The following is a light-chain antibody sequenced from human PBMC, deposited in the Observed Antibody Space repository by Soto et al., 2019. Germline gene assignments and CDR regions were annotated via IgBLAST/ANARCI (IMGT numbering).Light chain of an antibody. CDR2: EVS. CDR3: SSYTSSSTYV. Sequence: QPALTQPASVSGSPGQSITISCTGTSSDVGGHNYVSWYQQHPGRAPKLMIYEVSNRPSGVSNRFSGSKSGNTASLTMSGLQPEDEADYYCSSYTSSSTYVFGTGTKVTVL. V-gene: IGLV2-14*01. CDR1: SSDVGGHNY. J-gene: IGLJ1*01.